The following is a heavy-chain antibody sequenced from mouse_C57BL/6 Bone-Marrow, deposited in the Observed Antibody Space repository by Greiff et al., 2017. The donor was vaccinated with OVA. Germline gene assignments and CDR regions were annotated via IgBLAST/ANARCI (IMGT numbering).Heavy chain of an antibody. V-gene: IGHV1-7*01. D-gene: IGHD3-2*02. J-gene: IGHJ3*01. CDR2: INPSSGYT. CDR1: GYTFTSYW. CDR3: ATGQLRLRTWFAY. Sequence: QVQLQHSGAELAKPGASVKLSCKASGYTFTSYWMHWVKQRPGQGLEWIGYINPSSGYTKYNQKFKDKATLTADKSSSTAYMQLSSLTYEDSAVYYCATGQLRLRTWFAYWGQGTLVTVSA.